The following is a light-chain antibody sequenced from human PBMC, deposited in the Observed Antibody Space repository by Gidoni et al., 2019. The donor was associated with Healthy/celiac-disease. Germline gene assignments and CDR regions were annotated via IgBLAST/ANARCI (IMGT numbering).Light chain of an antibody. V-gene: IGKV3-11*01. CDR2: AAS. Sequence: IVFTPSPATLSLSPGARATLSCMASPSVSSYVAWYQQQPGQAPSLLLYAASNPAPGSPARFRGSGSGTDFTLTISSLEPQDFAVYYCQQRSNWPAEITFGQGTRLEIK. CDR3: QQRSNWPAEIT. CDR1: PSVSSY. J-gene: IGKJ5*01.